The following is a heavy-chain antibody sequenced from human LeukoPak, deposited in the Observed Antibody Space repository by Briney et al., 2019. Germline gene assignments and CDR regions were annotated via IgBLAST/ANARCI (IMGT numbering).Heavy chain of an antibody. CDR1: GGSLSSYY. V-gene: IGHV4-59*01. Sequence: SETLSLTCLVSGGSLSSYYWSWIRQPPGKGLEWVGYIYYSGSTNYNPSLKSRVTISVDASKNQFSLKLSSVTAADTAVYYCALTPRYSSRWYGFRDYWGQGTLV. CDR2: IYYSGST. CDR3: ALTPRYSSRWYGFRDY. J-gene: IGHJ4*02. D-gene: IGHD6-13*01.